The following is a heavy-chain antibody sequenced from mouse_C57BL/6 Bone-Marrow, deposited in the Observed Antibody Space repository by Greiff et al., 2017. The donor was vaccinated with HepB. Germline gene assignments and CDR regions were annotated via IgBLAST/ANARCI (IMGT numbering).Heavy chain of an antibody. V-gene: IGHV1-80*01. CDR3: ARPYENAMDY. CDR2: IYPGDGDT. CDR1: GYAFSSYW. J-gene: IGHJ4*01. D-gene: IGHD1-1*01. Sequence: LVESGAELVKPGASVKISCKASGYAFSSYWMNWVKQRPGKGLEWIGQIYPGDGDTNYNGKFKGKATLTADKSSSTAYMQLSSLTSEDSAVYFCARPYENAMDYWGQGTSVTVSS.